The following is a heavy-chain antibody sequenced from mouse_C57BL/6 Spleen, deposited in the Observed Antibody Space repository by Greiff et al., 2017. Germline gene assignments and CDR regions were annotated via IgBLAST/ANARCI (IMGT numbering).Heavy chain of an antibody. J-gene: IGHJ2*01. Sequence: VQLQQSGPGLVKPGASVKMSCKASGYTFTDYYMHWVKQSHGKSLEWIGYIYPNNGGNGYNQTFKGKVTLTVDKACSPAYMVLRSLTSEDSAVYDSARGGHSNYVPLFDDWGTGTTLTVSS. CDR3: ARGGHSNYVPLFDD. CDR1: GYTFTDYY. D-gene: IGHD2-5*01. CDR2: IYPNNGGN. V-gene: IGHV1-34*01.